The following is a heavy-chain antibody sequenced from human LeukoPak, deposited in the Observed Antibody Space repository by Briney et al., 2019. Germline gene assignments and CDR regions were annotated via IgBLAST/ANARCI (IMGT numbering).Heavy chain of an antibody. D-gene: IGHD7-27*01. CDR3: ARDGEGDEGWDY. CDR2: ISYSGST. Sequence: SETLSLTCTVSGVSIVRHYWIWIRQPPGRGLEWIGHISYSGSTNYNPSLKSRVTISVDTSKNQVSLRLSSVTAADTAVYYCARDGEGDEGWDYWGQGTLVTVSS. CDR1: GVSIVRHY. J-gene: IGHJ4*02. V-gene: IGHV4-59*11.